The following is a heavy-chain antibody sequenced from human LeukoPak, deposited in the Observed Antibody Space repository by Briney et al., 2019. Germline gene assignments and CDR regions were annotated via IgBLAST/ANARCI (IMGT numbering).Heavy chain of an antibody. CDR1: GFTFSSYA. Sequence: PGGSLRLSCAASGFTFSSYAMSWVRQAPGKGLEWVSGVSGSGGSTYYADSVNGRFTISRDNSKNTLYLQMNSLRAEDTAVYYCAKDLDIVATITGNWGQGTLVTVSS. CDR2: VSGSGGST. CDR3: AKDLDIVATITGN. J-gene: IGHJ4*02. V-gene: IGHV3-23*01. D-gene: IGHD5-12*01.